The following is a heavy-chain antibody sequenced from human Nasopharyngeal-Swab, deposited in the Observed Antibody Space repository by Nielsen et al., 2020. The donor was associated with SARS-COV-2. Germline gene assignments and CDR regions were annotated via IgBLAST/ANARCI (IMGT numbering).Heavy chain of an antibody. D-gene: IGHD3-9*01. Sequence: WIRQPPGKGLEWVAVISYDGSNKYYADSVKGRFTISRDNSKNTLYLQMNSLRAEDTAVYYCARDYRLRYFDWSYYYYGMDVWGQGTTVTVSS. CDR3: ARDYRLRYFDWSYYYYGMDV. V-gene: IGHV3-30*03. CDR2: ISYDGSNK. J-gene: IGHJ6*02.